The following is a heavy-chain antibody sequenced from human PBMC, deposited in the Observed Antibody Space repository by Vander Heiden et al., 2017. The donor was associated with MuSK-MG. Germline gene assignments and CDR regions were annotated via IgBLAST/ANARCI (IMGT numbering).Heavy chain of an antibody. Sequence: QVQLVQSGAEVKKPGSSVKVSCKASGGTFSSYAISWVRQAPGQGLEWMGGIIPILGIANYAQKFQGRVTITADESTSTAYMELSSLRSEDTAVYYCARDGRAGTSCYNVLQSHFCYYYYMDVWGKGTTVTVSS. CDR1: GGTFSSYA. CDR3: ARDGRAGTSCYNVLQSHFCYYYYMDV. J-gene: IGHJ6*03. CDR2: IIPILGIA. D-gene: IGHD2-2*02. V-gene: IGHV1-69*04.